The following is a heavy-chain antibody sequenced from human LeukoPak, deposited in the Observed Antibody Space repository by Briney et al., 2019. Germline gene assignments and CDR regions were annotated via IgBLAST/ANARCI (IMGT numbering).Heavy chain of an antibody. CDR1: GGTFSSYA. Sequence: SVKVSCKASGGTFSSYAISWVRQAPGQGLEWMGGIIPIFGTANYAQKFQGRVTITTDESTSTAYMELSSLRSEDTAVYYCALSYGSGSLYYYGMDVWGQGTTVTVSS. CDR3: ALSYGSGSLYYYGMDV. J-gene: IGHJ6*02. V-gene: IGHV1-69*05. D-gene: IGHD3-10*01. CDR2: IIPIFGTA.